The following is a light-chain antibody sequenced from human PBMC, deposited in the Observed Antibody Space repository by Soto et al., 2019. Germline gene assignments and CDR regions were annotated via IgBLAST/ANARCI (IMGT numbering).Light chain of an antibody. V-gene: IGLV2-14*01. J-gene: IGLJ1*01. Sequence: ALTQPASGSGSPGQSITISCTGTSSDVGGYNYVSWYQQHPGKAPKLMIYDVSNRPSGVSNRFSGSKSGNTASLTISGLQAEDEADYYCSSYTSSSTPYVFGTGTKVTVL. CDR1: SSDVGGYNY. CDR2: DVS. CDR3: SSYTSSSTPYV.